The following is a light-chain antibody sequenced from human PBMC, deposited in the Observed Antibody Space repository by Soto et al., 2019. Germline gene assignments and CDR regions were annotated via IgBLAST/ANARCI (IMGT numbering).Light chain of an antibody. J-gene: IGLJ1*01. CDR3: QSYDSSLSAYV. CDR1: NSNIGAGYD. CDR2: DNS. V-gene: IGLV1-40*01. Sequence: QSVLTQPPSVSGAPWQRVTISCTGSNSNIGAGYDVHWYQQLPGTAPNLLIHDNSNRPSGVPDRFSGSKSGTSASLAITGLQAEDEADYYCQSYDSSLSAYVFGTGTKLTVL.